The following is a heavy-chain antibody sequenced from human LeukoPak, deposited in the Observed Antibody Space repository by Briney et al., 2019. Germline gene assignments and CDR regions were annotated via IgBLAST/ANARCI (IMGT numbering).Heavy chain of an antibody. CDR2: IYPDDSDT. V-gene: IGHV5-51*01. CDR3: AIGRGGQQLGDY. Sequence: GESLQISCKDSEYSFPYYCIGWVGQVPGKGLEWMGIIYPDDSDTRYSPSFQCQVTISADKSIRTAYLQWSSLKASDTAMYYCAIGRGGQQLGDYWGQGTLVTVSS. D-gene: IGHD6-13*01. J-gene: IGHJ4*02. CDR1: EYSFPYYC.